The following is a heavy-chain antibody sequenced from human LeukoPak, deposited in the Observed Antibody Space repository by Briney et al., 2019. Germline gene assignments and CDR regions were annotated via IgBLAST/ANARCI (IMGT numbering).Heavy chain of an antibody. CDR3: ARDYKVLKGFVPREVGATGGWFDP. D-gene: IGHD1-26*01. CDR1: GGSIGSHY. V-gene: IGHV4-59*11. J-gene: IGHJ5*02. CDR2: VYDIGST. Sequence: SETLSLTCTVSGGSIGSHYWTWIRQTPGKGLEWMGYVYDIGSTKYNPSLKSRVTISVDTSKNQFSLRLSSVTAADTAVYYCARDYKVLKGFVPREVGATGGWFDPWGQGTLVTVSS.